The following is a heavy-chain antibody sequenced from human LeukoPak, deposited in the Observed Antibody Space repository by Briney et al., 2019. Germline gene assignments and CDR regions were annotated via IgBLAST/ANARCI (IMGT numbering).Heavy chain of an antibody. D-gene: IGHD6-6*01. CDR3: ATRPAYSSSLDY. Sequence: ASVKVSCKTSGYTFTAYYIHWLRQAPGQRPEWMAWINPNSGGSYFAHKFQGRITLTRDTSISTAYMELNRLISDDTAVYYCATRPAYSSSLDYWGQGSLVTVSS. CDR2: INPNSGGS. J-gene: IGHJ4*02. V-gene: IGHV1-2*02. CDR1: GYTFTAYY.